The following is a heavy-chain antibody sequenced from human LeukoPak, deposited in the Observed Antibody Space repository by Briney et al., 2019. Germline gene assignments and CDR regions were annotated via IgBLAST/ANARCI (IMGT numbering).Heavy chain of an antibody. CDR1: GFTFSNYW. V-gene: IGHV3-74*01. Sequence: GGSLRLSCAASGFTFSNYWMHWVRQAPGRGLVWVSRINTDGSGRNYAVSVKGRFTSARDNAKNTLYLQMNSLRAEDTAVYYCASASSHRIGAGGDYWGQGTLVTVSP. J-gene: IGHJ4*02. CDR2: INTDGSGR. D-gene: IGHD6-13*01. CDR3: ASASSHRIGAGGDY.